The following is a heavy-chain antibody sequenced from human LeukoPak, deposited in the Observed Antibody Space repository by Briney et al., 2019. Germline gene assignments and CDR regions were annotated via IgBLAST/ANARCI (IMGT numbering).Heavy chain of an antibody. CDR2: ISYDGSNK. CDR3: AREDIAEIYFDY. Sequence: GGSLRLSCAASGFTLSSYAMHWVRQAPGKGLEWVAVISYDGSNKYYADSVKGRFTISRDNSKNTLYLQMNSLRAEDTAVYYCAREDIAEIYFDYWGQGTLVTVSS. D-gene: IGHD5-12*01. CDR1: GFTLSSYA. J-gene: IGHJ4*02. V-gene: IGHV3-30-3*01.